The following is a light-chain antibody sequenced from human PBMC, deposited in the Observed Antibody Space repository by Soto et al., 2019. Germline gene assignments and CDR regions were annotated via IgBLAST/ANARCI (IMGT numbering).Light chain of an antibody. Sequence: ETVMTQSPATLSLSPGERATLSCRASQSINSKLVLYQQKPGQAPRFLIYGASTRATDIPARFRGSGSGTEFTLTIDSLLSEDFAGYYCQQYNDWPPACGGGTKVEIK. V-gene: IGKV3-15*01. CDR2: GAS. J-gene: IGKJ4*01. CDR3: QQYNDWPPA. CDR1: QSINSK.